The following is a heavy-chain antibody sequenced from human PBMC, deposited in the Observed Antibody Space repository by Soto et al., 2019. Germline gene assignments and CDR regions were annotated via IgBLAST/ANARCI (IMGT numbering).Heavy chain of an antibody. J-gene: IGHJ6*02. D-gene: IGHD6-6*01. Sequence: SETLSLTCTVSGGSISSYYWSWIRQPAGKGLEWIGRIYTSGSTNYNPSLKSRVTMSVDTSKNQFSLKLSSMTAADTAVYYCARVRIAARTGAYGMDVWGQGTTVTVSS. CDR3: ARVRIAARTGAYGMDV. CDR1: GGSISSYY. V-gene: IGHV4-4*07. CDR2: IYTSGST.